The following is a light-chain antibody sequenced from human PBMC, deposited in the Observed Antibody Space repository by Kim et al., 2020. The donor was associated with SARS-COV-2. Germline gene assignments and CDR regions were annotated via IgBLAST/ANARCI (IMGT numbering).Light chain of an antibody. CDR2: KAS. CDR1: QSISSW. Sequence: DIQMTQSPSTLSASVGDRVTITCRASQSISSWLAWYQQKPGKAPKLLIYKASSLESGVPSRFSGSGSGTEFTLTISSLQPDDFATYYCQQYKSYSLTFGGGTKLEI. J-gene: IGKJ4*01. V-gene: IGKV1-5*03. CDR3: QQYKSYSLT.